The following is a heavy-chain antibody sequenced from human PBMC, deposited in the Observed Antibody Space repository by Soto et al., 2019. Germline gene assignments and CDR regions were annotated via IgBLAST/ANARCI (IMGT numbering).Heavy chain of an antibody. CDR2: ISNDLSNK. CDR1: GFSFSTYA. V-gene: IGHV3-30-3*01. J-gene: IGHJ6*04. D-gene: IGHD2-2*01. Sequence: SLILSCAASGFSFSTYAINWVRQAPGKGLEWVALISNDLSNKYYADSVKGRFTISRDTSENTLYLQMNNLRPDDTALYYCVRGRYQTLVHPYFWSEVWGKHSTLTASS. CDR3: VRGRYQTLVHPYFWSEV.